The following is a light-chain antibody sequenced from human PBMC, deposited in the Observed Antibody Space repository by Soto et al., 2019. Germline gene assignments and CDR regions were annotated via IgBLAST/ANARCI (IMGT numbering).Light chain of an antibody. Sequence: DIQMTQSPSTLSASVGDRVTITCRASQSINTWLAWYQLKPGRAPKLLIYKASTLESGVSSRFSGSGSGTEFTLTISSLQPYDFATYYCQQYQTYSQFGQGTKVEIK. J-gene: IGKJ1*01. CDR3: QQYQTYSQ. CDR1: QSINTW. CDR2: KAS. V-gene: IGKV1-5*03.